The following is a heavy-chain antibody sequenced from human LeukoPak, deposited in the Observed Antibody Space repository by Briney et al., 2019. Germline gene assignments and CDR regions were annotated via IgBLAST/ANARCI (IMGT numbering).Heavy chain of an antibody. CDR1: GYSISSGYY. CDR2: IYHSGST. V-gene: IGHV4-38-2*02. CDR3: ARSTVGATQKFDY. Sequence: SETLSLTCTVSGYSISSGYYWGWIRQPPGKGLEWIGSIYHSGSTYYNPSLKSRVTISVDTSKNQFSLKLSSVTAADTAVYYCARSTVGATQKFDYWGQGTLVTVSS. J-gene: IGHJ4*02. D-gene: IGHD1-26*01.